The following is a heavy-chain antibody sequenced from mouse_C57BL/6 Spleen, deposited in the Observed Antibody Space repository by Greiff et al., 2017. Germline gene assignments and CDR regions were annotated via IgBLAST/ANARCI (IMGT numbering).Heavy chain of an antibody. CDR2: IYPGSGST. CDR1: GYTFTSYW. D-gene: IGHD1-2*01. V-gene: IGHV1-55*01. Sequence: VQLQQPGAELVKPGASVKMSCKASGYTFTSYWITWVKQRPGQGLEWIGDIYPGSGSTNYNEKFKSKATLTVDTSSSTAYMQLSSLTSEDSAVYYCARWYYGRAYWYFDVWGTGTTVTVSS. J-gene: IGHJ1*03. CDR3: ARWYYGRAYWYFDV.